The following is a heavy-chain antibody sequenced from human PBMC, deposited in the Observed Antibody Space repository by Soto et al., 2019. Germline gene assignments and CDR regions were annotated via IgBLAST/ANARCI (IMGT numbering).Heavy chain of an antibody. CDR2: IIPIFGTA. D-gene: IGHD3-10*01. Sequence: QVQLVQSGAEVKKPGSSVKVSCKASGGTFSSYAISWVRQAPGQGPEWMGGIIPIFGTANYAQKFQGRVTITADESTSTAYMELSSVRSEDTAVYYCARAPLVRVVIIKGWFDPWGQGTLVTVSS. J-gene: IGHJ5*02. V-gene: IGHV1-69*01. CDR3: ARAPLVRVVIIKGWFDP. CDR1: GGTFSSYA.